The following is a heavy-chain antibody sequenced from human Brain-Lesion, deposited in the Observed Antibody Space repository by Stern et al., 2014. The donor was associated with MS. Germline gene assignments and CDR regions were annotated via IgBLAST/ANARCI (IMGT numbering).Heavy chain of an antibody. CDR1: GFSFSSYR. Sequence: EVQLEESGGGLVQPGGSLRLSCAASGFSFSSYRMTWVRQAPGKGLEWVANIKQHGSEKYYVDSVKGRFTISRDNAKDSLYLQMNSLRAEDTAVYYCARTEGEEWYLDYWGQGALVTVSS. D-gene: IGHD3-3*01. CDR3: ARTEGEEWYLDY. V-gene: IGHV3-7*01. CDR2: IKQHGSEK. J-gene: IGHJ4*02.